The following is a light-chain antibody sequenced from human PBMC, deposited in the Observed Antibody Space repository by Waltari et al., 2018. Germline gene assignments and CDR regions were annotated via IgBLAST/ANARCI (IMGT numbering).Light chain of an antibody. J-gene: IGLJ1*01. Sequence: QSALTQPASVSGSPGQSITISCTGTRSDVGGYNYVPWSQQHPGKAPKLMIYDVSNRPSGVSNRFSGSKSGNTASLTISGLQAEDEADYYCSSYTSSSTLYVFGTGTKVTVL. CDR2: DVS. CDR1: RSDVGGYNY. CDR3: SSYTSSSTLYV. V-gene: IGLV2-14*03.